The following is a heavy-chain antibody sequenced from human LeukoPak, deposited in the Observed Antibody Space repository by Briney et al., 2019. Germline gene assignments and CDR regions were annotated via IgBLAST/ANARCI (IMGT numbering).Heavy chain of an antibody. CDR1: GFTFSSYA. V-gene: IGHV3-23*01. J-gene: IGHJ4*02. CDR3: AKDPGIWFGEPYFDY. Sequence: GGSLRLSCAASGFTFSSYAMSWVRQAPGKGLEWVSAISGSGGSTYYADSVKGRFTISRDNSKNTLYLQMNSLRAEDTAVYYCAKDPGIWFGEPYFDYWGQGTLVTVSS. D-gene: IGHD3-10*01. CDR2: ISGSGGST.